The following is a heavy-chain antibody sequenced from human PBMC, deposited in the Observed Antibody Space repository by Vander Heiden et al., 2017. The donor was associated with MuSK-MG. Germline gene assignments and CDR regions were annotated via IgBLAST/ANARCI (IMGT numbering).Heavy chain of an antibody. D-gene: IGHD3-10*01. V-gene: IGHV3-7*01. Sequence: EVQLVDSGGGLVQPGGSLRLSCAASGFTFSNYWMSWVRQAPGKGLEWVANIKQDGSEKYYVDSIKGRFTISRDNAKNSLYLQMNSLRAEDMAVYYCARRSNYGWFDPWGHGTLVTVSS. CDR2: IKQDGSEK. CDR3: ARRSNYGWFDP. J-gene: IGHJ5*02. CDR1: GFTFSNYW.